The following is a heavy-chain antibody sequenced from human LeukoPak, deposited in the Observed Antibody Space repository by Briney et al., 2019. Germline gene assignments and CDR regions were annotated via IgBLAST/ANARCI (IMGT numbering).Heavy chain of an antibody. D-gene: IGHD3-16*01. CDR3: ARGRGISLYYYYMDV. CDR1: GGSFSGYY. J-gene: IGHJ6*03. V-gene: IGHV4-34*01. CDR2: INHSGST. Sequence: SETLSLTCAVYGGSFSGYYWSWIRQPPGKGLEWIGKINHSGSTNYNPSLKSRVTISVDTSKNQFSLKLSSVTAADTAVYYCARGRGISLYYYYMDVWGKGTTVTVSS.